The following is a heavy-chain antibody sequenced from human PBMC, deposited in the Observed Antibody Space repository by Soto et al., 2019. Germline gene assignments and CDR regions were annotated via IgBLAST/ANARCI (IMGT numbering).Heavy chain of an antibody. D-gene: IGHD4-17*01. CDR2: ISGSGGST. V-gene: IGHV3-23*01. CDR3: AKDRMTKESYYYYNGMDV. CDR1: GFTFSSYA. Sequence: GSLRLSCAASGFTFSSYAMSWVRQAPGKGLQWVSTISGSGGSTYYADPVKGRFTISRDNSKNTLYLQMNSLRAEDTAVYYCAKDRMTKESYYYYNGMDVWGQGTTVTVSS. J-gene: IGHJ6*02.